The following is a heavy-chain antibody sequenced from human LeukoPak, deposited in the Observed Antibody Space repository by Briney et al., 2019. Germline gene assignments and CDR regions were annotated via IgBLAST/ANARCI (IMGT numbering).Heavy chain of an antibody. V-gene: IGHV4-34*01. CDR2: INHSGST. Sequence: PSETLSLTCAVYGGSFSGYYWSWIRQPPGKGLEWIGEINHSGSTNYNPSLKSRVTISVDTSKNQFSLKLSSVTAADTAVHYCASFTGAAALFDYWGQGTLVTVSS. J-gene: IGHJ4*02. D-gene: IGHD6-13*01. CDR1: GGSFSGYY. CDR3: ASFTGAAALFDY.